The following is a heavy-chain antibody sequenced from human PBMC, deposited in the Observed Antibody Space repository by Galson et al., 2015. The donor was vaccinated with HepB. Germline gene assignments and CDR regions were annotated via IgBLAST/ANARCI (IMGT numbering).Heavy chain of an antibody. Sequence: SLRLSCAASGFSFGDHAMSWFRQAPGKGLRWVGFIRSKAYGGTIEYAASVKGRFTISRNDSKSIAYLQMNSLKTEDTAVYFCARLWFRETGFDPWGQGTLVTVSS. V-gene: IGHV3-49*03. CDR2: IRSKAYGGTI. J-gene: IGHJ5*02. CDR3: ARLWFRETGFDP. D-gene: IGHD3-10*01. CDR1: GFSFGDHA.